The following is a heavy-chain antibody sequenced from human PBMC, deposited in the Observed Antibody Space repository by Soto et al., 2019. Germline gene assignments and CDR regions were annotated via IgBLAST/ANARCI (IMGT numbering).Heavy chain of an antibody. V-gene: IGHV1-18*01. CDR2: ISAYNGNT. Sequence: ASVKVSCKASGYTFTSYGISWVRQAPGQGLEWMGWISAYNGNTNYAQKFQGRVTMTTDTSTSTAYMELRSLRSDDTAVYYCARAGIQLWLMTFDIWGQGTMVTVSS. CDR1: GYTFTSYG. J-gene: IGHJ3*02. D-gene: IGHD5-18*01. CDR3: ARAGIQLWLMTFDI.